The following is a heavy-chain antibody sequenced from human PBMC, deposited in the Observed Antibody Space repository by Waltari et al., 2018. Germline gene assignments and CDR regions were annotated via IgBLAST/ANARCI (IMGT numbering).Heavy chain of an antibody. V-gene: IGHV1-2*02. D-gene: IGHD3-16*01. CDR2: INPNTGDT. CDR3: ARDGGTWLEEDYFDY. Sequence: QVQLVQSGAEVKKPGVSVKVSCKASGYIFSGHYMHWVRQAPGQGLEWMGWINPNTGDTNYAQNFEGRVTLTRDTSFNTAYMELKSLTSDDTAIYFCARDGGTWLEEDYFDYWGQGTLVTVSS. CDR1: GYIFSGHY. J-gene: IGHJ4*02.